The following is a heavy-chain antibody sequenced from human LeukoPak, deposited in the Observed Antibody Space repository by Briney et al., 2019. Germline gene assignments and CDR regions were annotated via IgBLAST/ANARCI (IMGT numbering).Heavy chain of an antibody. J-gene: IGHJ5*02. CDR2: IYYSGST. CDR3: ARAQALNWFDP. Sequence: KPSETLSLXCTVSGGSISSYYWSWIRQPPGKGLEWIGYIYYSGSTNYNPSLKSRVTISVDTSKNQFSLKLSSVTAADTAVYYCARAQALNWFDPWGRGTLVTVSS. V-gene: IGHV4-59*01. CDR1: GGSISSYY.